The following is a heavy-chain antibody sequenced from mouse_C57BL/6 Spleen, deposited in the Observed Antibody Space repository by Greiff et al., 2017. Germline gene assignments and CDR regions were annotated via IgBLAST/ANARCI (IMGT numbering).Heavy chain of an antibody. CDR3: ARGADYDYDQGFAY. CDR2: IDPSDSET. D-gene: IGHD2-4*01. J-gene: IGHJ3*01. Sequence: QVQLQQPGAELVRPGSSVKLSCKASGYTFTSYWMHWVKQRPIQGLEWIGNIDPSDSETHYNQKFKDKATLTVDKSSSTAYMQLSSLTSGDSAVYYCARGADYDYDQGFAYWGQGTLVTVSA. CDR1: GYTFTSYW. V-gene: IGHV1-52*01.